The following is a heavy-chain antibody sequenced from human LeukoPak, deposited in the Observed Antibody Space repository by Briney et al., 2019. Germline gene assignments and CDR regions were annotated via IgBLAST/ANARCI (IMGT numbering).Heavy chain of an antibody. CDR3: ARLDGAANYYYYYYMDV. J-gene: IGHJ6*03. CDR1: GYSFTSYW. D-gene: IGHD6-13*01. V-gene: IGHV5-51*01. Sequence: GESLKISCKGSGYSFTSYWIGWVRQMPGKGLEWMGIIYPGDSDTRYSPSFQGQVTISADKSISTAYLQWSGLKASDTAMYYCARLDGAANYYYYYYMDVWGKGTTVTVSS. CDR2: IYPGDSDT.